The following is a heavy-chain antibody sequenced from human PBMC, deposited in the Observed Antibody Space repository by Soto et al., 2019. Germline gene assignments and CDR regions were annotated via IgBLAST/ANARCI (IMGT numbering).Heavy chain of an antibody. V-gene: IGHV3-23*01. CDR1: GFTFSSFA. Sequence: EVQLLESGGGLVQPGGSLRLSCAASGFTFSSFAMSWVRQAPGKGLEWVSTINKSGGSTYYADSVKGRFTISRDNSKNMLCLQISGLRAEDTAVYYCAKDPPTTGTTFDYWGRGTLVTVSS. D-gene: IGHD1-1*01. J-gene: IGHJ4*01. CDR2: INKSGGST. CDR3: AKDPPTTGTTFDY.